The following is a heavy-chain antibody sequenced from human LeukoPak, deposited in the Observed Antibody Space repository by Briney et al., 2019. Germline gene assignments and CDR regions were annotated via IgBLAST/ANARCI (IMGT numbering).Heavy chain of an antibody. V-gene: IGHV4-59*01. Sequence: PSETLSLTCSVSGASIINYYWSWIRQSPEKGLDWIGYIYYTGTTKYNPSLESRVFMSVDTSKHQFSLRLTSVTVADTAVYYCAKEPSVWGQGILVTVSS. CDR1: GASIINYY. J-gene: IGHJ4*02. CDR3: AKEPSV. CDR2: IYYTGTT.